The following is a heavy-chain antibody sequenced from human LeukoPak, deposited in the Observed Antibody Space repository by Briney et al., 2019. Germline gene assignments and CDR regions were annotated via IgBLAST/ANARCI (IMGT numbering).Heavy chain of an antibody. CDR2: ISAYNGNT. J-gene: IGHJ5*02. D-gene: IGHD3-16*02. CDR3: ARGPYYDYVWGSYRYDNWFDP. CDR1: GYTFTSYG. Sequence: ASVKVSCKASGYTFTSYGISWVRQAPGQGLEWMGWISAYNGNTNYAQKLQGRVTMTTDTSTSTAYMELRSLRSDDTAVYYCARGPYYDYVWGSYRYDNWFDPWGQGTLVTVSS. V-gene: IGHV1-18*01.